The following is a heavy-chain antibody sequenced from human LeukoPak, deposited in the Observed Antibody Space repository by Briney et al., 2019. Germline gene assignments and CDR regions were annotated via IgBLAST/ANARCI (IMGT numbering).Heavy chain of an antibody. CDR3: ARTAGFWWELSSGEGQTHFDY. Sequence: GESLKISCKGSGYSVTSYWIGWVRQMRVKGREWRGIIYSGDSDTRYSPCFQGQVTISSDKSISPAYLQWSSLNASDHAMYYCARTAGFWWELSSGEGQTHFDYWGQGTLVTVSS. CDR1: GYSVTSYW. D-gene: IGHD1-26*01. CDR2: IYSGDSDT. V-gene: IGHV5-51*01. J-gene: IGHJ4*02.